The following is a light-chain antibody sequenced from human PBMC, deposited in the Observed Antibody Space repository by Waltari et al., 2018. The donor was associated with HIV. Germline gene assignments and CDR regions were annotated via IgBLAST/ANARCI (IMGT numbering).Light chain of an antibody. J-gene: IGKJ1*01. CDR2: WAT. CDR1: RSILYSSNNKNY. Sequence: DIVMTQSPGSLAVSLGGRASINCKSSRSILYSSNNKNYLAWFRQRPGQPPKLLIYWATTRESGVPDRFSGSGSGTNFTLTISSLQTEDVAVYYCQQYYSTPVSFGQGTKVEIK. CDR3: QQYYSTPVS. V-gene: IGKV4-1*01.